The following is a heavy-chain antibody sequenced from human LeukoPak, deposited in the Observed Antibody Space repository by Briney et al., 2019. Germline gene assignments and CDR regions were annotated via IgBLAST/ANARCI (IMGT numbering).Heavy chain of an antibody. Sequence: PSETLSLTCAVYGGSFSGYYWSWFRQPPGKGLVWIGEINHSGSTNYNPSLKSRVTISVDTSKNQFSLKLSSVTAADTAVYYRANYPWGYPEYFQHWGQGTLVTVSS. CDR1: GGSFSGYY. D-gene: IGHD5-18*01. V-gene: IGHV4-34*01. J-gene: IGHJ1*01. CDR3: ANYPWGYPEYFQH. CDR2: INHSGST.